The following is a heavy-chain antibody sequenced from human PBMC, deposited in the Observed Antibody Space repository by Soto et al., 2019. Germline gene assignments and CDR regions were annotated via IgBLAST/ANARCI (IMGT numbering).Heavy chain of an antibody. CDR3: ARSRLTGTGLAGDY. CDR2: INHSGST. V-gene: IGHV4-34*01. Sequence: QVQLQQWGAGLLKPSETLSLTCAVYGGSFSGYYWSWIRQPPGKGLEWIGEINHSGSTNYNPSLKSRVPISVDTSKNHFSLKLSSVTAADTAVYYCARSRLTGTGLAGDYWGQGTLVTVSS. J-gene: IGHJ4*02. CDR1: GGSFSGYY. D-gene: IGHD3-9*01.